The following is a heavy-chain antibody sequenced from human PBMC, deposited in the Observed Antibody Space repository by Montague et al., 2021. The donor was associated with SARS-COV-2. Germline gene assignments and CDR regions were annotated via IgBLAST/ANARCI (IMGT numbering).Heavy chain of an antibody. CDR1: GGSFSGYY. D-gene: IGHD5-12*01. CDR3: AREVGRAYSGYEGEY. CDR2: INHSGST. V-gene: IGHV4-34*01. Sequence: SETLSLTCAVHGGSFSGYYWSWIRQPPGKGLEWIGEINHSGSTNYNPSLKSRVTISVDTSKNQFSLKLSSVTAADTAVYYCAREVGRAYSGYEGEYWGQGNLVTVSS. J-gene: IGHJ4*02.